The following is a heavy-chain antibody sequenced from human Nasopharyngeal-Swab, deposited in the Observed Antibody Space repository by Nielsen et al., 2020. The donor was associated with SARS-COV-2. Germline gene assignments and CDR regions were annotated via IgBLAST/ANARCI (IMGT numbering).Heavy chain of an antibody. CDR1: GFTFGDYA. Sequence: GESLKISCTASGFTFGDYAMSWFRQAPGKWLEWVGFIRSEAYGGTTEYAASVKARFTISRDDSKSIAFLQMNSLKTEDTAVYYCTTGGSTFYPYGSGSYLDYWGQVTLVTVSS. CDR2: IRSEAYGGTT. CDR3: TTGGSTFYPYGSGSYLDY. J-gene: IGHJ4*02. D-gene: IGHD3-10*01. V-gene: IGHV3-49*03.